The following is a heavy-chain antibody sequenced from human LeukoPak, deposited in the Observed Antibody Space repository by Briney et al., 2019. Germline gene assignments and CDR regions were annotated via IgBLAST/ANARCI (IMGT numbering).Heavy chain of an antibody. CDR3: AKDRDCSSTGCYDYDN. J-gene: IGHJ4*02. V-gene: IGHV3-23*01. Sequence: GGSLRLSCAASGITLRNYAMTWVRQAPGKGLQWVSVISGSGESTYYADSVRGRFTISRDNSKNMLYLHMNSLRAEDTAVYYCAKDRDCSSTGCYDYDNWGQGTLVIVSS. CDR1: GITLRNYA. CDR2: ISGSGEST. D-gene: IGHD2-2*01.